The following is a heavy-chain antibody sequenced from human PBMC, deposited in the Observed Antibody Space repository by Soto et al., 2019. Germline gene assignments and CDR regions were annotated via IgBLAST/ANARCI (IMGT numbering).Heavy chain of an antibody. CDR2: ISYDGSNK. CDR1: GFTCISYG. J-gene: IGHJ4*02. CDR3: AKDSSITSFDY. V-gene: IGHV3-30*18. Sequence: VGSHRHSSAASGFTCISYGMRWVRQAPGKGLEWVAVISYDGSNKYYADSVKGRFTISRDNSKNTLYLQMNSLRAEDTAVYYCAKDSSITSFDYWGQGTLVTVSS.